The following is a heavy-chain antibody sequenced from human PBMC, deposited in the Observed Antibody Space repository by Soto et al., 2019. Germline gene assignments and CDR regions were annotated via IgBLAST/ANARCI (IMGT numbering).Heavy chain of an antibody. CDR2: ISAYNGNT. Sequence: QVQLVQSGAEVKKPGASVKVSCKASGYTFTNFGISWVRQAPGQGLEWMGWISAYNGNTNYAQNFQGRVTMTTDTSTSTADSELRSLRSDDTGVNYCARGGTPLDYWGQGTLVTVSS. CDR3: ARGGTPLDY. D-gene: IGHD3-16*01. CDR1: GYTFTNFG. V-gene: IGHV1-18*01. J-gene: IGHJ4*02.